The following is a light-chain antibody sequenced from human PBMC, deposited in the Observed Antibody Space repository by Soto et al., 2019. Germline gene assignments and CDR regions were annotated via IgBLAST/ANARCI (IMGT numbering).Light chain of an antibody. V-gene: IGLV2-14*03. Sequence: QSALTQPASVSGSPGQSITISCTGTSSDVGGYNFVSWYQQHPGKVPKLMIFDVNRRPSGVSDRFSGSKSGNTASLTISGLQAEDEGDCYCCSYTSSSTSVFGSGTKVTVL. CDR2: DVN. CDR3: CSYTSSSTSV. CDR1: SSDVGGYNF. J-gene: IGLJ1*01.